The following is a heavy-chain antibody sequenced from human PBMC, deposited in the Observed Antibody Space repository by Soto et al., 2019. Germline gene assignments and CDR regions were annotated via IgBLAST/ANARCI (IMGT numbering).Heavy chain of an antibody. Sequence: QVQLQESGPGLVKPSQTLSLTCTVSGGSISSGDYYWSWIRQPPGKGLEWIGYIYYSGSTYYNPSLTSRVTIPVATSKNQFPLKLSSVTAADPAVYYCARPGPIYGDYPGWFDPWGQGTLVTVSS. CDR2: IYYSGST. J-gene: IGHJ5*02. CDR3: ARPGPIYGDYPGWFDP. D-gene: IGHD4-17*01. CDR1: GGSISSGDYY. V-gene: IGHV4-30-4*01.